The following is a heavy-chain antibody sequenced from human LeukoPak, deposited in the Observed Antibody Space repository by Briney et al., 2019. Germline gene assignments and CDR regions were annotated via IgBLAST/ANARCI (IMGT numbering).Heavy chain of an antibody. CDR3: ARGGYSSGWLIGY. D-gene: IGHD6-19*01. CDR1: GFTFSSYW. V-gene: IGHV3-74*01. J-gene: IGHJ4*02. Sequence: GGSLRLSCAASGFTFSSYWMHWVRQAPGKGLVWVSRINSDGSSTSYADSVKGRFTISRDNAKDTLYLQMNSLRAEDTAVYYCARGGYSSGWLIGYWGQGTLVTVSS. CDR2: INSDGSST.